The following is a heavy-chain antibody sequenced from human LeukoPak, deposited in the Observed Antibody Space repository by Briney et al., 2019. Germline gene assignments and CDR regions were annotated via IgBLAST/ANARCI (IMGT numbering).Heavy chain of an antibody. CDR3: ARDDSSWYFDY. CDR1: GYTFTSYG. CDR2: ISGYNGIT. V-gene: IGHV1-18*01. J-gene: IGHJ4*02. Sequence: ASVKVSCKTSGYTFTSYGLIWVRQAPGQGLEWMGWISGYNGITVYPQKFRGRVTVTTDTSTSTAYMELRSLRSDDTAVYYCARDDSSWYFDYWGQGTLVTVSS. D-gene: IGHD6-13*01.